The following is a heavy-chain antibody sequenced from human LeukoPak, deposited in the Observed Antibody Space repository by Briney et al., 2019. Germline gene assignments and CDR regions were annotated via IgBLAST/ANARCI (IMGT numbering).Heavy chain of an antibody. J-gene: IGHJ6*02. D-gene: IGHD6-6*01. CDR1: GGSVTSGGYY. V-gene: IGHV4-31*03. Sequence: PSQTLSLTCTVSGGSVTSGGYYWSWIRQHPGKGLEWIGYVYYTGSTYYNPSLKSRVTISPDTSKNQFSRKVSSVTAADTAVYYCARISAGRYGMAVWGQGTTVTVSS. CDR3: ARISAGRYGMAV. CDR2: VYYTGST.